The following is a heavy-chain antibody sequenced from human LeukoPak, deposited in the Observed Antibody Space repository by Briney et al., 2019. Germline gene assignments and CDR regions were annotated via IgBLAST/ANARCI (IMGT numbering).Heavy chain of an antibody. D-gene: IGHD2-15*01. V-gene: IGHV1-2*02. CDR2: INPNSGGT. Sequence: GASVKVSCKASGYTFTGYYMHWVRQAPGQGLEWMGWINPNSGGTNYAQKFQGRVTMTRDTSTSTVYMELSSLRSEDTAVYYCARALHRGYCSGGSCRNWFDPWGQGTLVTVSS. CDR1: GYTFTGYY. J-gene: IGHJ5*02. CDR3: ARALHRGYCSGGSCRNWFDP.